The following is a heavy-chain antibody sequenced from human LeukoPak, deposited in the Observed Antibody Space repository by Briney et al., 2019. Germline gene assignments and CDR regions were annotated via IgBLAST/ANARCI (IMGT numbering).Heavy chain of an antibody. Sequence: GGSLRLSCAVSGFTFSSYSMNWVRQAPGKGLEWVSSISSSSSYIYYADSVKGRFTISRDNAKNSLYLQMNSLRAEDTAVYYCARYRRELLIGGAFDYWGQGTLVTVSS. CDR2: ISSSSSYI. J-gene: IGHJ4*02. CDR3: ARYRRELLIGGAFDY. V-gene: IGHV3-21*01. D-gene: IGHD1-26*01. CDR1: GFTFSSYS.